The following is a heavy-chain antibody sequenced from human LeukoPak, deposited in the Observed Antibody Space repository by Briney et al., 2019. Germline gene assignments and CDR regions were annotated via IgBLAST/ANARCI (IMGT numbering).Heavy chain of an antibody. V-gene: IGHV3-7*01. CDR3: ARDSSGWYYYFDY. Sequence: GRSLRLSCAASGFTFSSYRMSWVRQAPGKGLEWVANIKQDGSEKYYVDSVKGRFTISRDNAKNSLYLQMNSLRAGDTAVYYCARDSSGWYYYFDYWGQGTLVTVSS. D-gene: IGHD6-19*01. CDR1: GFTFSSYR. CDR2: IKQDGSEK. J-gene: IGHJ4*02.